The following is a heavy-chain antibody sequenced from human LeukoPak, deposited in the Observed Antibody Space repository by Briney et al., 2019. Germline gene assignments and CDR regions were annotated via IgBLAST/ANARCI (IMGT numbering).Heavy chain of an antibody. CDR2: IIPIFGTA. CDR3: ARRDGYNVFDY. D-gene: IGHD5-24*01. J-gene: IGHJ4*02. V-gene: IGHV1-69*13. CDR1: GGTFSSYA. Sequence: ASVKVSCKASGGTFSSYAISWVRQAPGQWLEWMGGIIPIFGTANYVQKFQGRVTITADESTSTAYMELSSLRSEDTAVYYCARRDGYNVFDYWGQGTLVTVSS.